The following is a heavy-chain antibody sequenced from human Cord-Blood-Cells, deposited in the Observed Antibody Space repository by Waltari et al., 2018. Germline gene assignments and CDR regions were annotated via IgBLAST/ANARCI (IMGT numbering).Heavy chain of an antibody. CDR2: IYYRGSN. Sequence: QVQLQESGPGLVKPSETLSLTCPVSGGSISSYYWSWIRQPPGKGLEWIGYIYYRGSNNYNPSLKSRVTISVDTSKNQFSLKLSSVTAADTAVYYCARVGRLRFLEWLFDYWGQGTLVTVSS. D-gene: IGHD3-3*01. CDR1: GGSISSYY. J-gene: IGHJ4*02. V-gene: IGHV4-59*01. CDR3: ARVGRLRFLEWLFDY.